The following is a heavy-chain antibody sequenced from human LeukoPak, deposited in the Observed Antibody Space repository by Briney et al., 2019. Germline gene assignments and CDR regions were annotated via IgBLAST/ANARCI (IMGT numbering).Heavy chain of an antibody. CDR1: GFTFSSYS. J-gene: IGHJ3*02. CDR2: ISSSSSYI. D-gene: IGHD1-7*01. Sequence: GGSLRLSCAASGFTFSSYSMHWVRQAPGKGLEWVSSISSSSSYIYYADSVKGRFTISRDNAKNSLYLQMNSLRAEDTAVYYCARAVGNYAYTDAFDIWGQGTMVTVSS. V-gene: IGHV3-21*01. CDR3: ARAVGNYAYTDAFDI.